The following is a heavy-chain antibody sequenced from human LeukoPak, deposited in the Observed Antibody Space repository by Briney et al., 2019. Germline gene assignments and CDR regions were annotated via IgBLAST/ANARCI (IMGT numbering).Heavy chain of an antibody. CDR2: IYYSGST. V-gene: IGHV4-39*01. CDR1: GGSSSSSSYY. D-gene: IGHD2-2*01. CDR3: ARYPDIVVVPAAPY. J-gene: IGHJ4*02. Sequence: SETLSLTCTVSGGSSSSSSYYWCWIRQPPEKGLECMGSIYYSGSTYYNPSLKSRVTISVDTSKNQFSLKLSSVTAAATAVYYCARYPDIVVVPAAPYWGQGTLVTVSS.